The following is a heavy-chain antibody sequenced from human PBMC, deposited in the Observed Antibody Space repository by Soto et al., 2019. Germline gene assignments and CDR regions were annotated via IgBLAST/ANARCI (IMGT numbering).Heavy chain of an antibody. D-gene: IGHD1-1*01. CDR2: ISAHNGNT. J-gene: IGHJ4*02. Sequence: QVHLVQSGAEVKKPGASVKVSCKGSGYAFTTCGITWVRQAPGQGLEWMGWISAHNGNTNYAQKLQGRVTVTRDTPTSTAYMELRSLRSDDTAVYYCVRGRYGDYWGQGALVTVSS. CDR3: VRGRYGDY. CDR1: GYAFTTCG. V-gene: IGHV1-18*01.